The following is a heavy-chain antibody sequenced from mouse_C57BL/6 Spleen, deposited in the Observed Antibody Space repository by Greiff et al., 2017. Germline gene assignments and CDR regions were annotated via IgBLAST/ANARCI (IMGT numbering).Heavy chain of an antibody. CDR3: SRVELTGTGRAMDY. Sequence: VQLQQSGPELVKPGASVKLSCKASGYAFSSSWMHWVKQRPGQGLEWIGRIYPGDGDTNYNGKFKGKATLTADKSSSTAYIHLSSLTSEDAAVYFCSRVELTGTGRAMDYWGQGTSVTVSS. D-gene: IGHD4-1*01. CDR2: IYPGDGDT. J-gene: IGHJ4*01. CDR1: GYAFSSSW. V-gene: IGHV1-82*01.